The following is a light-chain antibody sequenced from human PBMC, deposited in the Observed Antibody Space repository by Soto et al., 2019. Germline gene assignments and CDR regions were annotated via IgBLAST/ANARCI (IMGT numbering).Light chain of an antibody. J-gene: IGKJ2*01. CDR2: KAS. CDR1: QSISSW. Sequence: DIQMTHSPSTLSASVGDRVTITCRASQSISSWLAWYQQKPGKAPKLLIYKASSLESGVPSRFSGSGSGTEFTLTISSLQPDDFATYYCQQYNRPYTFGQGTKVDIK. CDR3: QQYNRPYT. V-gene: IGKV1-5*03.